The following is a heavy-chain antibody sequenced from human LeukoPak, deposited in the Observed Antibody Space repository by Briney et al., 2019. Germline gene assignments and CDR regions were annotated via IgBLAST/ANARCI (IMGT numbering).Heavy chain of an antibody. Sequence: ASVKVSCKASGYTFTGYGIAWVRQAPGQGLELVGWIAAYNGLTNYAQNLQGRLTLTTDTSTSTAYMELRNLTSDDTAIYFCARSYGLEADYWGRGTLVTVSS. CDR1: GYTFTGYG. CDR2: IAAYNGLT. D-gene: IGHD3-16*02. J-gene: IGHJ4*02. V-gene: IGHV1-18*01. CDR3: ARSYGLEADY.